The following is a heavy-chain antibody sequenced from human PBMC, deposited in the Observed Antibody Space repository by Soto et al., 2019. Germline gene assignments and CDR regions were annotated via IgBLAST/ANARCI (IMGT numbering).Heavy chain of an antibody. CDR2: IYYSGST. CDR3: AANPKRGYSGYDLPATAGYFDY. D-gene: IGHD5-12*01. V-gene: IGHV4-31*03. CDR1: GGSISSGGYY. J-gene: IGHJ4*02. Sequence: SETLSLTCTVSGGSISSGGYYWSWIRQHPGKDLEWIGYIYYSGSTYYNPSLKSRVTISVDTSKNQFSLKLSSVTAADTAVYYCAANPKRGYSGYDLPATAGYFDYWGQGTLVTVSS.